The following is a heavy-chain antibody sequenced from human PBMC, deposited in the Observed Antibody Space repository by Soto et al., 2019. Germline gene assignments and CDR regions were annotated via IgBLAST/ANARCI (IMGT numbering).Heavy chain of an antibody. CDR1: GLTFRNFA. Sequence: QIQLVQSGPEVRKPGTSVKVSCKASGLTFRNFAVQWVRQARGQRPEWIGWIVFGSGNTNYSQKLQERVTLTRDTSTNTVYMELIRLGIEDTAVYYCAPESMQVVIPAGDSWGQGPRVTVSS. D-gene: IGHD2-21*01. V-gene: IGHV1-58*01. J-gene: IGHJ4*02. CDR3: APESMQVVIPAGDS. CDR2: IVFGSGNT.